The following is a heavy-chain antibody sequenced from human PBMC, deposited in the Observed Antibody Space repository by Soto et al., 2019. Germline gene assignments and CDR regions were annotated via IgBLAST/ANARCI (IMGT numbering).Heavy chain of an antibody. J-gene: IGHJ4*02. CDR2: IWYDGSNK. CDR1: GFTFSSYG. Sequence: SGGSLRLSCAASGFTFSSYGMHWVRQAPGKGLEWVAVIWYDGSNKYYADSVKGRFTISRDNSKNTLYLQMNSLRAEDTAVYYCARDFPNYYDSSGSFDYWGQGTLVTVSS. CDR3: ARDFPNYYDSSGSFDY. D-gene: IGHD3-22*01. V-gene: IGHV3-33*01.